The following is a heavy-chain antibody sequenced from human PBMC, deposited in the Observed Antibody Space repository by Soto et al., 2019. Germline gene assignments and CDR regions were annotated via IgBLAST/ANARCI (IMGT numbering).Heavy chain of an antibody. V-gene: IGHV4-4*02. J-gene: IGHJ4*02. CDR2: IYHSGYTRP. CDR3: ESDVTLSGTRGFDY. D-gene: IGHD6-13*01. CDR1: GGSISGVNW. Sequence: QIHLQQSGPGLVNPSGTLSLNCAVSGGSISGVNWWSWVRRPPGEGLEWIGEIYHSGYTRPNYNTSLASGITISMDECEKRCSLVMPSVSDAATAVYFCESDVTLSGTRGFDYWGQGTLVTASS.